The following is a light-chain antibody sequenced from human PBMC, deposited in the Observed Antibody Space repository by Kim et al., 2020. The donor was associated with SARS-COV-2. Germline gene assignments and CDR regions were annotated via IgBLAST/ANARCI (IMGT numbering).Light chain of an antibody. V-gene: IGLV2-11*03. Sequence: GQSVTVSCTGTSGDVGTYNFVSWYQQHPGKDPKLILYHVTKRHSGVPDRFSDSKSGNTASLTISGLQAEDEADYYCCSYVGNYIYVFGTGTKVTVL. CDR1: SGDVGTYNF. J-gene: IGLJ1*01. CDR3: CSYVGNYIYV. CDR2: HVT.